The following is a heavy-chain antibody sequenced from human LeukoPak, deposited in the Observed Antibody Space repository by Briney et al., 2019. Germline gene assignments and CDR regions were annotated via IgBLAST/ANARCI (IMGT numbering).Heavy chain of an antibody. D-gene: IGHD3-22*01. CDR1: GGSISSGSYY. J-gene: IGHJ4*02. V-gene: IGHV4-61*02. CDR3: ARGYYDSSGYWPTDY. CDR2: IYTSGST. Sequence: PSQTLSLTCTVSGGSISSGSYYWSWIRQPAGRGLEWIGRIYTSGSTNYNPSLRSRVTISVDTSKNQFSLKLSSVTAADTAVYYCARGYYDSSGYWPTDYWGQGTLVTVSS.